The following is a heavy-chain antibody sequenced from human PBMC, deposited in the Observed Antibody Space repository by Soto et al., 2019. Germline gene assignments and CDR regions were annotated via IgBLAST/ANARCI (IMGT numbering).Heavy chain of an antibody. CDR2: IIPIFGTA. Sequence: QVQLVQSGAEVKKPGSSVKVSCKASGGTFSSYAISWVRQAPGQGLEWMGGIIPIFGTANYAQKFQGRVPLTADESTRTAYSELSSPRSEDTALYYCARDRKIFGAVDIGDQGTRVRVSS. V-gene: IGHV1-69*01. J-gene: IGHJ3*02. CDR3: ARDRKIFGAVDI. CDR1: GGTFSSYA. D-gene: IGHD3-3*01.